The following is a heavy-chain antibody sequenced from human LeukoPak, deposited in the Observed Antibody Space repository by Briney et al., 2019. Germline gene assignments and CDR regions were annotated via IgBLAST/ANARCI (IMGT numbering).Heavy chain of an antibody. CDR1: GLTLSTYG. J-gene: IGHJ4*02. D-gene: IGHD6-19*01. V-gene: IGHV3-23*01. CDR2: ISATGGTT. Sequence: GGTLRLSCAASGLTLSTYGMSWVRQAPGKGLEWVSSISATGGTTYYADSVQGRFTISRDNSKNTLSLQMNSLRVEDTAVYYCAEVRLGQWLANGDYWGQGTLVTVSS. CDR3: AEVRLGQWLANGDY.